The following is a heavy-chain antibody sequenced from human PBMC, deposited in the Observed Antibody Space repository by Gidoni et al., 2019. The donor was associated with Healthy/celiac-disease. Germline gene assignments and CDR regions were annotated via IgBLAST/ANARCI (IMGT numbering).Heavy chain of an antibody. D-gene: IGHD2-2*01. CDR2: MNPNSGNT. CDR1: GYTFTSYY. J-gene: IGHJ6*02. CDR3: ARGRKGTSQPQDKYGMDV. V-gene: IGHV1-8*01. Sequence: QVQLVQSGAEVKKHWASVKVSCKASGYTFTSYYINWVRQATGQGLEWMGWMNPNSGNTGDAQKFQGRVTMTRNTSISTAYMELSSLRSEDTAVYYCARGRKGTSQPQDKYGMDVWGQGTTVTVSS.